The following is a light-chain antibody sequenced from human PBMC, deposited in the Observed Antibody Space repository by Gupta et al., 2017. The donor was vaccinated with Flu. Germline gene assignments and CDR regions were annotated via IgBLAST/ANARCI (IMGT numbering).Light chain of an antibody. V-gene: IGKV3-20*01. CDR2: GAS. CDR3: QQYGSSPRT. CDR1: QSVSSNY. J-gene: IGKJ2*01. Sequence: EIVFTQSPGTLSLSPGESATLSCRASQSVSSNYLAWYQQSPGQAPRFLIYGASSRATGIPDRCSGRGSGTDFTLTISRLEPEDFAVYYRQQYGSSPRTFGQGTKLEIK.